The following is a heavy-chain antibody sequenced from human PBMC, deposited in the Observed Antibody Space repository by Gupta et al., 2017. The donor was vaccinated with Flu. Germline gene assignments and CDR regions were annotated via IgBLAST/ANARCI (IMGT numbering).Heavy chain of an antibody. CDR2: ISSSGVP. V-gene: IGHV3-48*03. J-gene: IGHJ4*02. Sequence: EVQLVESGGGLVQPGGSLRLSCAASGFTFSDHDVSWVRQAPGKGLEWVSFISSSGVPYYTDSVKGRFTISRDNAKNSVYLQMDSLRAEDTAFYYCARGHWDYWGQGTLVTVSS. CDR1: GFTFSDHD. CDR3: ARGHWDY.